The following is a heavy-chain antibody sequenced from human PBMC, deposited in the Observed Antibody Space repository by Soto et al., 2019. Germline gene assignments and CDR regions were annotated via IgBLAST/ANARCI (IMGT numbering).Heavy chain of an antibody. CDR3: ARDCLTGDPREAFDC. CDR1: GFTFGAYS. J-gene: IGHJ4*02. D-gene: IGHD7-27*01. CDR2: INPSGTDI. V-gene: IGHV3-21*01. Sequence: LRLSCAASGFTFGAYSLSWVRQAPGKGLEWVSSINPSGTDIHYADSVEGRFTISRDNARSSLYLQMISLRVDDTAVYYCARDCLTGDPREAFDCWGQGTLVTVSS.